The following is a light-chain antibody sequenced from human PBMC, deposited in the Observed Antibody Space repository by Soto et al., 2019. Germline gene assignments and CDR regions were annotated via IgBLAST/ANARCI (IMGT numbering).Light chain of an antibody. J-gene: IGLJ2*01. CDR2: SNN. V-gene: IGLV1-44*01. CDR3: SAGDGSLYGPV. Sequence: QSVLTQAPSASGTPGQRVTFSCSGGSSNLRSNPVNWYQQQFPGKAPRLLIYSNNRRPSGVPDRFSGCKSGTSASLAISGLQSEDDATYYCSAGDGSLYGPVFGGGTKLTVL. CDR1: SSNLRSNP.